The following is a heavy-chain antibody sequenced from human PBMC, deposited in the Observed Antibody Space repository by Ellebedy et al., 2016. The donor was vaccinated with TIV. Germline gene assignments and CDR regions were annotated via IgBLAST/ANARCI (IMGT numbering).Heavy chain of an antibody. CDR3: ARDGGSGWYGY. J-gene: IGHJ4*02. D-gene: IGHD6-19*01. CDR2: INAGNGNT. CDR1: GYTFTSYA. V-gene: IGHV1-3*01. Sequence: AASVKVSCKASGYTFTSYAMHWVRQAPGQRLEWMGWINAGNGNTKYSQKFQGRVTITRDTSASTAYMELSSLRSEDTAVYYCARDGGSGWYGYWGQGTLVTVSS.